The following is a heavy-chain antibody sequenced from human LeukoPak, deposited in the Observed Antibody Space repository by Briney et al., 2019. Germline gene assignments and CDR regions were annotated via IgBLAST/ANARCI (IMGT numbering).Heavy chain of an antibody. V-gene: IGHV3-23*01. D-gene: IGHD3-10*01. J-gene: IGHJ3*01. Sequence: PGGSLRLSCAASGFSFSNYAMSWVRQAPARGLEWVSATRGSGGTTYYADSVKGRFTISRDNSKNTLYLQMNSLRAEDTAVYYCAKGMVRGVVIFDFWGQGTMVTVSS. CDR3: AKGMVRGVVIFDF. CDR1: GFSFSNYA. CDR2: TRGSGGTT.